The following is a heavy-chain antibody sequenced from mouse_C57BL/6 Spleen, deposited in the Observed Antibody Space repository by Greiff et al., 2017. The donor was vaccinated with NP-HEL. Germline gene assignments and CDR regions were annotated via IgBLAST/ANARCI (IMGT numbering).Heavy chain of an antibody. V-gene: IGHV1-54*01. CDR3: ARSGTTDFDY. J-gene: IGHJ2*01. CDR2: INPGSGGT. Sequence: VMLVESGAELVRPGTSVKVSCKASGYAFTNYLIEWVKQRPGQGLEWIGVINPGSGGTNYNEKFKGKATLTADKSPSTAYMQLSSLTSEDSAVYFCARSGTTDFDYWGQGTTLTVSS. CDR1: GYAFTNYL. D-gene: IGHD1-1*01.